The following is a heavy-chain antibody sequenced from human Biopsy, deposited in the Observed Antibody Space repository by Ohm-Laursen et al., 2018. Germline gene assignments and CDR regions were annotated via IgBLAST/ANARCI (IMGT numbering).Heavy chain of an antibody. CDR2: ITRDGFYM. V-gene: IGHV3-21*06. Sequence: GSLRLSCAAFGFTFSSYPINWVRQAPGKGLEWVSSITRDGFYMFYADSVKGRFTISRDYAKNLVSLEMNSLRVEDTAVYYCARGGADFHGTDSWGQGTLVSVSS. CDR1: GFTFSSYP. CDR3: ARGGADFHGTDS. D-gene: IGHD3-3*01. J-gene: IGHJ4*02.